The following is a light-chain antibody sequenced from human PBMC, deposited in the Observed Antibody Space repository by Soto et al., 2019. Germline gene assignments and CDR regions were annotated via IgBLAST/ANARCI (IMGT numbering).Light chain of an antibody. J-gene: IGKJ1*01. Sequence: EIVLTQSPATLSLSPGERATLSCRASQSVSSYLAWYQQKPGQAPRLLIYDASNRATGIPARFSGGGSGTDFTLAISSLEPEDFALYYCQHRSNWSTWTFGQGTKVDI. CDR1: QSVSSY. CDR3: QHRSNWSTWT. V-gene: IGKV3-11*01. CDR2: DAS.